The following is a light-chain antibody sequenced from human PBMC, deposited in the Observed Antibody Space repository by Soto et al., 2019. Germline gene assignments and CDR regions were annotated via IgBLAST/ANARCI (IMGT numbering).Light chain of an antibody. CDR3: QQNYSTPLT. CDR1: QSISSC. Sequence: DIQMTQSPSTLSASVGDRVTISCRASQSISSCLAWYQQKPGQAPKLLIYDASSLESEVPSRFSGSGSGTEFTLTISSLQPDDFATYYCQQNYSTPLTFGPGTKVDIK. V-gene: IGKV1-5*01. CDR2: DAS. J-gene: IGKJ3*01.